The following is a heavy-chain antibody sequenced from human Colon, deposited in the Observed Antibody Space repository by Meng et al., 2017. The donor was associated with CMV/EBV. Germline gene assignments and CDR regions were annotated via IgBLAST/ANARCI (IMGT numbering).Heavy chain of an antibody. CDR2: ISDCGGRT. Sequence: GESLKISCAASGFTFSSYSMSWVRQAPGKGLEWVSGISDCGGRTYYADSVKCPFTISRDNSKTTLYLQMNSLKAEDTAVYFCAKPPDDYERTYYYYAMDVWGQGTTVTVSS. V-gene: IGHV3-23*01. CDR3: AKPPDDYERTYYYYAMDV. J-gene: IGHJ6*02. CDR1: GFTFSSYS. D-gene: IGHD4-17*01.